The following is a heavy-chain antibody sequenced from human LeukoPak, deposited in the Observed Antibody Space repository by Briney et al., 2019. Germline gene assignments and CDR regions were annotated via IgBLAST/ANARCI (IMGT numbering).Heavy chain of an antibody. CDR1: GYTFTGYY. CDR3: VEGGIAPLNWFDP. Sequence: ASVKVSCKASGYTFTGYYMHWVRQAPGQGLEWMGWINPNSGGTNHAQKFQGRVTMTRDTSISTAYMELSSLRSEDTAVYYCVEGGIAPLNWFDPWGQGTLVTVSS. CDR2: INPNSGGT. D-gene: IGHD6-13*01. J-gene: IGHJ5*02. V-gene: IGHV1-2*02.